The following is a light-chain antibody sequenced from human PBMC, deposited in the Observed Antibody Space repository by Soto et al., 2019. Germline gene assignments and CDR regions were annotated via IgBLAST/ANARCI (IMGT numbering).Light chain of an antibody. Sequence: QSVLTQPASVSGSPGQSITISCSGISPDFGVSWYQHFPGKAPKLLIFEVSTRPSGVSTRFSGSKSGNMAFLTISGLQSEDEFLYHCSSYSSTTTLFGGGTKLTVL. CDR3: SSYSSTTTL. J-gene: IGLJ2*01. V-gene: IGLV2-14*01. CDR2: EVS. CDR1: SPDFG.